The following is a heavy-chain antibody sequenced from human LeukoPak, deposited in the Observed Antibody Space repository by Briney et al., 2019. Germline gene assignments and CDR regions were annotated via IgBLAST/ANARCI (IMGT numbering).Heavy chain of an antibody. Sequence: PSQTLSLTCTVSSGSISSGDYYWSWIRQPPGKGLEWIGYIYYSGSTYYNPSLKSRVTISVDTSKNQFSLKLSSVTAADTPVYYCAYSGIAAAGSFDYWGQGTLVTVSS. CDR2: IYYSGST. CDR1: SGSISSGDYY. V-gene: IGHV4-30-4*08. J-gene: IGHJ4*02. CDR3: AYSGIAAAGSFDY. D-gene: IGHD6-13*01.